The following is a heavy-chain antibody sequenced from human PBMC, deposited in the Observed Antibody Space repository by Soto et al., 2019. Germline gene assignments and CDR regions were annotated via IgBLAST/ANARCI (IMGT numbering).Heavy chain of an antibody. CDR2: IASSTSHT. CDR3: VMDADTVPPGQHMVYGDY. Sequence: DVQLVESGGGLVQPGGSLRLSCAGSGFTFSAYSMNWVRQAPGKGLEWLAYIASSTSHTDYADSVKGRFTISRDNAKNSLYLQMNSLRVEDTAVYYCVMDADTVPPGQHMVYGDYWGQGTLVTVSS. CDR1: GFTFSAYS. V-gene: IGHV3-48*01. D-gene: IGHD5-18*01. J-gene: IGHJ4*02.